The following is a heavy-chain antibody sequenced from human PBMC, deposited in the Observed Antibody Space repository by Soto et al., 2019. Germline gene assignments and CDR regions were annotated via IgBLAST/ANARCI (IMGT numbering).Heavy chain of an antibody. D-gene: IGHD6-13*01. CDR1: GGSISSYY. J-gene: IGHJ6*02. V-gene: IGHV4-59*01. CDR2: IYYSGST. CDR3: ARSLEAAPDYYYYGMDV. Sequence: ETLSLTCTVAGGSISSYYWSWIRQPPGKGLEWIGYIYYSGSTNYNPSLKSRVTISVDTSKNQFSLKLSSVTAADTAVYYCARSLEAAPDYYYYGMDVWGQGTTVTVSS.